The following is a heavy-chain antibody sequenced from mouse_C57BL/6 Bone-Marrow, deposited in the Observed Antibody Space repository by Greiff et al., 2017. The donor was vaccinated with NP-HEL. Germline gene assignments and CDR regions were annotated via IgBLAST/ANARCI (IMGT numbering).Heavy chain of an antibody. V-gene: IGHV1-81*01. CDR3: ARANCYWYFDV. D-gene: IGHD4-1*01. CDR2: IYPRSGNT. CDR1: GYTFTSYG. J-gene: IGHJ1*03. Sequence: VQLQESGAELARPGASVKLSCKASGYTFTSYGISWVKQRTGQGLEWIGEIYPRSGNTYYNEKFKGKATLTADKSSSTAYMELRSLTSEDSAVYFCARANCYWYFDVWGTGTTVTVSS.